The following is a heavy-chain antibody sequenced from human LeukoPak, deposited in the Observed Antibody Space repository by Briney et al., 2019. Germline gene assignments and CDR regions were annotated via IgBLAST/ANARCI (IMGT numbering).Heavy chain of an antibody. D-gene: IGHD3-22*01. Sequence: SETLSLTCTVSGGSISSGDYYWSWIRQPPGKGLEWIGSIYYSGSTYYNPSLKSRVTISVDTSKNQFSLKLSSVTAADTAVYYCARVIPDYYDSSGYYSPFDPWGQGTLVTVSS. CDR2: IYYSGST. CDR1: GGSISSGDYY. CDR3: ARVIPDYYDSSGYYSPFDP. V-gene: IGHV4-39*01. J-gene: IGHJ5*02.